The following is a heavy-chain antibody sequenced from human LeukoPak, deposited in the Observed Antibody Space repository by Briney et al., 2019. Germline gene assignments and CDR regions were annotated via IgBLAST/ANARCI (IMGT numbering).Heavy chain of an antibody. CDR2: IWSDGREP. V-gene: IGHV3-33*06. Sequence: GGSLRLSCATSGFTFSRHGMHGVRQAPGKGLEGVGVIWSDGREPYLLDSVKGRFTISRDNSKNTLYLQMNSLSAEDTAVYYCAKDFREYYYGSGSYGMDVWGQGTTVTVSS. D-gene: IGHD3-10*01. J-gene: IGHJ6*02. CDR1: GFTFSRHG. CDR3: AKDFREYYYGSGSYGMDV.